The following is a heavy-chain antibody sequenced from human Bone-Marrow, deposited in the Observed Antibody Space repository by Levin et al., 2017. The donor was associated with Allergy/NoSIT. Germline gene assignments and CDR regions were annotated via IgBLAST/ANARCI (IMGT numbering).Heavy chain of an antibody. V-gene: IGHV3-23*01. D-gene: IGHD6-19*01. Sequence: GGSLRLSCTASGFIFNNYAMTWVRQAPGRGLEWVSGIVGSGGFTHYADTVKGRFTISRDNSKNTLHLQLNSLRVEDTAVYYCAKGSWVAGNQYYFDFWGQGTLVTVSS. CDR2: IVGSGGFT. CDR3: AKGSWVAGNQYYFDF. J-gene: IGHJ4*02. CDR1: GFIFNNYA.